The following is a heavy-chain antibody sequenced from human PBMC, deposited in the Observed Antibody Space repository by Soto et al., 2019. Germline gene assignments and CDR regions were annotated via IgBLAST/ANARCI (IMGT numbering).Heavy chain of an antibody. CDR2: IDYDGTTT. Sequence: EVQLVESGGGLVQPGGSLRLSCAASGFSFDSYWMHWVRQAPGQGPMWFSRIDYDGTTTNYADSVKGRFTISRDNAKSTPYLQMNSLRPEDTAVYYCTRGPRASSGGTGAYWGKGTLVTVSS. D-gene: IGHD2-2*01. V-gene: IGHV3-74*01. CDR1: GFSFDSYW. J-gene: IGHJ1*01. CDR3: TRGPRASSGGTGAY.